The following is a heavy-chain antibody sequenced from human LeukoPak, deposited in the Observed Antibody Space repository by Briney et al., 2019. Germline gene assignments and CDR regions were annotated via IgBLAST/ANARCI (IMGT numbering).Heavy chain of an antibody. Sequence: PSETLSLTCTVSGGSISSYYWSWIRQPPGKGLEWIGYIYYSGSTNYNPSLKSRVTISVDTSKNQFSLKLSSVTAADTAVYYCARAPSGITGTTGDYWGQGTLVTVSS. V-gene: IGHV4-59*01. CDR1: GGSISSYY. J-gene: IGHJ4*02. CDR3: ARAPSGITGTTGDY. CDR2: IYYSGST. D-gene: IGHD1-7*01.